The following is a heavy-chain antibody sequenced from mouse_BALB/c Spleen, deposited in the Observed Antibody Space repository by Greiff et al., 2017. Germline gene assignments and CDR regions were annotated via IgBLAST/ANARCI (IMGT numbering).Heavy chain of an antibody. CDR2: INPSNGGT. Sequence: QVQLQQSGAELVKPGASVKLSCKASGYTFTSYYMYWVKQRPGQGLEWIGEINPSNGGTNFNEKFKSKATLTVDKSSSTAYMQLSSLTSEDSAVYYCTRYGYDYAMDYWGQGTSVTVSS. CDR3: TRYGYDYAMDY. V-gene: IGHV1S81*02. J-gene: IGHJ4*01. D-gene: IGHD2-14*01. CDR1: GYTFTSYY.